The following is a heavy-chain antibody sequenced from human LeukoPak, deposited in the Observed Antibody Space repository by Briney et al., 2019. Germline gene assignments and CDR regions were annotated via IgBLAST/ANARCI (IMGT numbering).Heavy chain of an antibody. Sequence: GGSLRLSCAASGFTFSSYEMNWVRQAPGKALEWVSYIRSSGYPIYYADSVKGRFTISRDNAKSSLYLQMSNLRAEDTAIYYCARDNEGAFDVWGQGTMVTVSS. V-gene: IGHV3-48*03. D-gene: IGHD1-1*01. CDR2: IRSSGYPI. CDR1: GFTFSSYE. CDR3: ARDNEGAFDV. J-gene: IGHJ3*01.